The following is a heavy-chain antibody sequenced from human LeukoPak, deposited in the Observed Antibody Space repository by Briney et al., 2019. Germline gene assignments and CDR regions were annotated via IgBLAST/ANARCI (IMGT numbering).Heavy chain of an antibody. CDR2: ISYDGSTQ. D-gene: IGHD3-9*01. V-gene: IGHV3-30*01. CDR1: GFTLSNYA. CDR3: ARMYTLRYFDWLDQGFDY. J-gene: IGHJ4*02. Sequence: GRSLRLSCAASGFTLSNYAMHWVRQAPGKGLEWVAVISYDGSTQYYADSVKGRFTISRDKSKNTVYLQMNSLRAEDTAVYYCARMYTLRYFDWLDQGFDYWGQGTLVTVSS.